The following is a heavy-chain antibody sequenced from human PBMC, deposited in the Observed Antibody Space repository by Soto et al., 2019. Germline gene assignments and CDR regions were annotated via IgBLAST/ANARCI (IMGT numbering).Heavy chain of an antibody. CDR1: GFTFSSYA. D-gene: IGHD6-6*01. Sequence: EVQLLESGGGLVQPGGSLRLSCEASGFTFSSYAMSWVGRAPGKGLEWVSAISGSGVNTYYADSVKGRFTISRDNSKNTLYLQMNSLRAEDTAVYYCAKGLSVRSSAPFDYWGQGTLVTVSS. J-gene: IGHJ4*02. CDR2: ISGSGVNT. V-gene: IGHV3-23*01. CDR3: AKGLSVRSSAPFDY.